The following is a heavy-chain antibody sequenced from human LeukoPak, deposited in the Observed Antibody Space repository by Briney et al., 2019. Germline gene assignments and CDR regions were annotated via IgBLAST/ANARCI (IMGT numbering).Heavy chain of an antibody. CDR2: IYSGDSDT. CDR3: ARPRTYYYGSGSPDAFDI. J-gene: IGHJ3*02. V-gene: IGHV5-51*01. CDR1: GYSFTSYW. D-gene: IGHD3-10*01. Sequence: GESLKISCKGSGYSFTSYWIGWVRQMPGKGLEWMGIIYSGDSDTRYSPSFQGQVTISADKSIGTAYLQWSSLKASDTAMYYCARPRTYYYGSGSPDAFDIWGQGTMVTVPS.